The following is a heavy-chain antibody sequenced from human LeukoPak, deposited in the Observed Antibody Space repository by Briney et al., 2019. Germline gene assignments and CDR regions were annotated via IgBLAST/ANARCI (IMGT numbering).Heavy chain of an antibody. CDR1: GYSFTSYW. J-gene: IGHJ4*02. CDR2: IYPGDSDT. Sequence: GESLKISCKGSGYSFTSYWIGWVRQMPGKGLEWMGIIYPGDSDTRYSPSFQGQVTISADKSISTAYLQWSGLKASDTAMYYCARRLYSSGWLRSGYYFDYWGQGTLVTVSS. CDR3: ARRLYSSGWLRSGYYFDY. D-gene: IGHD6-19*01. V-gene: IGHV5-51*01.